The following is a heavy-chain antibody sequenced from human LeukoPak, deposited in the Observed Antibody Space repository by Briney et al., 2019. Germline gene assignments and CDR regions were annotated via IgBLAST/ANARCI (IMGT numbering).Heavy chain of an antibody. D-gene: IGHD5-24*01. CDR1: GGSISSSSYY. CDR3: ARWIERDGYTDY. CDR2: IYYSGST. Sequence: SETLSLTCTVSGGSISSSSYYWGWIRQPPGKGLEWIGSIYYSGSTYYNPSLKSRVTISVDTSKNQFSLKLSSVTAADTAVYYCARWIERDGYTDYWGQGTLVTVSS. J-gene: IGHJ4*02. V-gene: IGHV4-39*01.